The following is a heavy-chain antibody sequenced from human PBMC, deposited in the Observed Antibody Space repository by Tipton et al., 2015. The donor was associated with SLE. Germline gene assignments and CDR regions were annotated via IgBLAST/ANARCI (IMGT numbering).Heavy chain of an antibody. J-gene: IGHJ4*02. D-gene: IGHD3-3*01. Sequence: QLVQSGAEVKKPGASVKVSCRASGFTFTNYAIHWVRQDPGQRLERVGWINTDNGNTKYSHRLQGRITIARDTSANTVYMELSSLRSEDTAVYYCARENDNFWSGYDYWGQGTLVTVSS. CDR3: ARENDNFWSGYDY. V-gene: IGHV1-3*04. CDR2: INTDNGNT. CDR1: GFTFTNYA.